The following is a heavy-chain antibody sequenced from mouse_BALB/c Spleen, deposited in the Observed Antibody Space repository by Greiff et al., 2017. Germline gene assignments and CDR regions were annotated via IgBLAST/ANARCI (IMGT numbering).Heavy chain of an antibody. CDR1: GFTFSDYY. V-gene: IGHV5-4*02. Sequence: EVQLVESGGGLVKPGGSLKLSCAASGFTFSDYYMYWVRQTPEKRLEWVATISDGGSYTYYPDSVKGRFTISRDNAKNNLYLQMSSLKSEDTAMYYCARDSVYYRYYYAMDYWGQGTSVTVSS. D-gene: IGHD2-14*01. J-gene: IGHJ4*01. CDR3: ARDSVYYRYYYAMDY. CDR2: ISDGGSYT.